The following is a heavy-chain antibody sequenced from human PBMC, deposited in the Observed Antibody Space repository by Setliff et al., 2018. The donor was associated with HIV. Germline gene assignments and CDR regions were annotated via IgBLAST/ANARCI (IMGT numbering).Heavy chain of an antibody. D-gene: IGHD1-1*01. CDR1: GDSINSGTYY. J-gene: IGHJ4*02. Sequence: LSETLSLTCTVSGDSINSGTYYWNWLRQPAGKGLEWIGRVYSSGNTYYNPSLKSRAAISLNTSKNQFSLRLRSVTAADTAIYYCATTTAPAGPFDYWGLGTLVTVSS. CDR3: ATTTAPAGPFDY. CDR2: VYSSGNT. V-gene: IGHV4-61*02.